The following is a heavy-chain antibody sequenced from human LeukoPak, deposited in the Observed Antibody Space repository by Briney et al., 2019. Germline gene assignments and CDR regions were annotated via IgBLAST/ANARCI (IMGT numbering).Heavy chain of an antibody. CDR3: VRDQTHRGAEYYYDSSGYMGAWFDP. CDR2: ISAYNGNT. V-gene: IGHV1-18*01. CDR1: GYTFTSYG. D-gene: IGHD3-22*01. J-gene: IGHJ5*02. Sequence: ASVKVSCKASGYTFTSYGISWVRQAPGQGLEWMGWISAYNGNTNYAQKLQGRVTMTTDTSTSTAYMELRSLRSDDTAVYYCVRDQTHRGAEYYYDSSGYMGAWFDPWGQGTLVTVSS.